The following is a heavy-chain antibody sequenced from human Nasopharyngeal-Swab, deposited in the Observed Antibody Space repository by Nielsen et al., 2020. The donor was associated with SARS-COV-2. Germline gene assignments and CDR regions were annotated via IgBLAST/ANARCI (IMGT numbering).Heavy chain of an antibody. Sequence: GGSLRLSCKGYGQSFTSYWIGWVRQMPGKGLEYMGILYPSDSDTRYSPSFQGQVTISADKSISTAYLQWSSLKASDTAMYYCVRPEGVATSFKYYFQYGMDVWGQGTMVTVPS. CDR2: LYPSDSDT. D-gene: IGHD5-12*01. J-gene: IGHJ6*02. V-gene: IGHV5-51*01. CDR1: GQSFTSYW. CDR3: VRPEGVATSFKYYFQYGMDV.